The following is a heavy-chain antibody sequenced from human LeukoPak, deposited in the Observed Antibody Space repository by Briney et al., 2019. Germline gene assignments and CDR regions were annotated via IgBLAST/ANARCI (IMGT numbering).Heavy chain of an antibody. CDR1: GGSISSYY. CDR3: AREGTSVAAGTAAFDI. D-gene: IGHD6-25*01. J-gene: IGHJ3*02. Sequence: SETLSLTCTVSGGSISSYYWSWVRQPPGKGLEWIGYIYYSGSTNYNPSLKSRVTISVDTSKNQFSLKLSSVTAADTAVYYCAREGTSVAAGTAAFDIWGQGTMVTVSS. V-gene: IGHV4-59*08. CDR2: IYYSGST.